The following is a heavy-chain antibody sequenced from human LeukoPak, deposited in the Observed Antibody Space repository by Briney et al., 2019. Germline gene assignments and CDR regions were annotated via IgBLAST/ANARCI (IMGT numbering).Heavy chain of an antibody. CDR3: ARDMITMVRGVIVFDY. Sequence: EASVKVSCKASGYTFTSYGISWVRQAPGQGLEWMGWISAYNGNTNYAQKLQGRATMTTDTSTSTAYMELRSLRSDDTAVYYCARDMITMVRGVIVFDYWGQGTLVTVSS. J-gene: IGHJ4*02. V-gene: IGHV1-18*01. CDR1: GYTFTSYG. CDR2: ISAYNGNT. D-gene: IGHD3-10*01.